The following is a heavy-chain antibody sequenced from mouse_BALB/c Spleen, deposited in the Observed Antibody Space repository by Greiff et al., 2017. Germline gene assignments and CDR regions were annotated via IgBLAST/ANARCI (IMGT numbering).Heavy chain of an antibody. V-gene: IGHV5-12-2*01. CDR1: GFTFSSYT. CDR3: ARLYGSRAYYFDY. Sequence: EVQLVESGGGLVKPGGSLKLSCAASGFTFSSYTMSWVRQTPEKRLEWVAYISNGGGSTYYPDTVKGRFTISRDNAKNTLYLQMSSLKSEDTAMYYCARLYGSRAYYFDYWGQGTTLTVSS. J-gene: IGHJ2*01. D-gene: IGHD1-1*01. CDR2: ISNGGGST.